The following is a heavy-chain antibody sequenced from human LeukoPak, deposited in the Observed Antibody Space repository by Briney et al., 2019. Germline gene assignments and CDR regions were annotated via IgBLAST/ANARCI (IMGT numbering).Heavy chain of an antibody. D-gene: IGHD6-19*01. Sequence: SETLSLTCTVSGGSIGTNYWTWIRQPPGQGLGYIGYIYYTGATNYNPSLKSRVTISVDTSKNQFSLKLTSVTAADTAVYFCAKYGNSGWVIDNWGQGTLVTVSS. CDR1: GGSIGTNY. CDR2: IYYTGAT. CDR3: AKYGNSGWVIDN. J-gene: IGHJ4*02. V-gene: IGHV4-59*08.